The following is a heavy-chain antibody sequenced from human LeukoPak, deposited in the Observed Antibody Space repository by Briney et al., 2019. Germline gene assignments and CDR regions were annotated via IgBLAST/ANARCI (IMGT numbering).Heavy chain of an antibody. CDR3: AGVARGSSEDY. D-gene: IGHD2-15*01. CDR1: GGSFSGYY. V-gene: IGHV4-34*01. Sequence: SETLSLTCAVYGGSFSGYYWSWIRQPPGKGLEGIGEINHSGSTNYNPSLTSRVTISVDTSKNQFSLKLSYVTAADAAVYYFAGVARGSSEDYWGQGPLVTVSS. CDR2: INHSGST. J-gene: IGHJ4*02.